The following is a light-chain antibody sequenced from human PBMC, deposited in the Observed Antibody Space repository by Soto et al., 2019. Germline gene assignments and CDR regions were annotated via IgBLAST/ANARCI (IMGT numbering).Light chain of an antibody. CDR3: SSYTRSTTLV. J-gene: IGLJ3*02. CDR1: SSNIGAGDD. Sequence: QSVLTQPPSVSGAPGQRVTISCTGSSSNIGAGDDVHWYQHLPGTAPKLLIYGNHNRPSGVSNRFSGSKSGNTASLTISGLQAEDEADYYCSSYTRSTTLVFGGGTKLTVL. V-gene: IGLV1-40*01. CDR2: GNH.